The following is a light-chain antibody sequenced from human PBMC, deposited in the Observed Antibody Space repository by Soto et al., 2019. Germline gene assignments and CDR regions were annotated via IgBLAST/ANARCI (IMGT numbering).Light chain of an antibody. Sequence: DVQMTQSPSTLSASVGDRVIITCRASQNINKWLAWHQQKPGRAPKVLIYEVSNLESGVPSRFSGSRSGTEFTLTISGLQPDDFATYYCQQYNTYPWTFGPGTQVEV. J-gene: IGKJ1*01. CDR2: EVS. CDR3: QQYNTYPWT. CDR1: QNINKW. V-gene: IGKV1-5*01.